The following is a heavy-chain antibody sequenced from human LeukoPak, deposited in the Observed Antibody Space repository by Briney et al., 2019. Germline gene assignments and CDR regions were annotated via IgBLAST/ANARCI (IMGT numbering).Heavy chain of an antibody. CDR1: GFTFDVYT. V-gene: IGHV3-43*02. D-gene: IGHD6-13*01. CDR3: AKDQRQLRPYYFDY. CDR2: ISGDASDT. Sequence: GGSLRLSCTASGFTFDVYTMHWVRQAPGKGLEWVSLISGDASDTYYADSVEGRFTISRDTSKNSLYLQMYSLRAEDTALYYCAKDQRQLRPYYFDYWGQGTLVTVSS. J-gene: IGHJ4*02.